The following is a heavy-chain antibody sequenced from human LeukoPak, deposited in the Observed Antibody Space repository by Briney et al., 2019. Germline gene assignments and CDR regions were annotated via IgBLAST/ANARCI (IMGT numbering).Heavy chain of an antibody. Sequence: PGRSLRLSCAASGFTFSTSVMHWVRQAPGKGLEWVSYISSSSSSIYYADSVKGRFTISRDNAKNSLYLQMNSLRDEDTAMYYCARVYSGCDYWGQGTLVTVSS. D-gene: IGHD5-12*01. CDR2: ISSSSSSI. V-gene: IGHV3-48*02. CDR3: ARVYSGCDY. J-gene: IGHJ4*02. CDR1: GFTFSTSV.